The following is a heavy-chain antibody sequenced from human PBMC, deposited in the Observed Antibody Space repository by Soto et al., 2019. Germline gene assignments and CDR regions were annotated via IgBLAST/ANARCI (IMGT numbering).Heavy chain of an antibody. V-gene: IGHV1-69*02. CDR1: GDTFNFYS. CDR2: VNPIVSMS. J-gene: IGHJ4*02. Sequence: QVQLVQSGAEVKRPGSSVQVSCKASGDTFNFYSINWVRQAPGLGLEWMGRVNPIVSMSNYAQKFQGRVTMTEDKSTSTAYMALSSLRSEDTAIYYCASSYGSGYRAFDYWGQGALVTVSS. D-gene: IGHD3-10*01. CDR3: ASSYGSGYRAFDY.